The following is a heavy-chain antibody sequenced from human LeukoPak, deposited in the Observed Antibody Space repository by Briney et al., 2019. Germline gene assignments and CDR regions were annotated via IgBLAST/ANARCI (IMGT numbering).Heavy chain of an antibody. J-gene: IGHJ4*02. Sequence: ASVKVSCKASGYTFTGYYMHWVRQAPGQGLEWMGRINPNSGGTNYAQKFQGRVTMTRDTSISTAYMELSSLRCDDTAVYYCARGKPIAYYYDSSGQRGDYWGQGTLVTVSS. CDR3: ARGKPIAYYYDSSGQRGDY. D-gene: IGHD3-22*01. CDR1: GYTFTGYY. CDR2: INPNSGGT. V-gene: IGHV1-2*06.